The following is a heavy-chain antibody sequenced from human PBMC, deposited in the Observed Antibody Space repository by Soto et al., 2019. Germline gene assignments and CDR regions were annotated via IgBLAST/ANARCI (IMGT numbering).Heavy chain of an antibody. V-gene: IGHV3-21*01. D-gene: IGHD3-10*01. J-gene: IGHJ6*03. CDR2: ISSSSSYI. CDR1: GFTFSSYS. CDR3: ARDSKYYGSGRTTYYYMDV. Sequence: GGSLRLSCAASGFTFSSYSMNWVRQAPGKGLEWVSSISSSSSYIYYADSVKGRFTISRDNAKNSLYLQMNSLRAEDTAVYYCARDSKYYGSGRTTYYYMDVWGKGTTVTVSS.